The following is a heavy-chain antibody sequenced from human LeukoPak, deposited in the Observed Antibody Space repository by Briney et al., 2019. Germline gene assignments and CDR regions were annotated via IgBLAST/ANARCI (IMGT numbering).Heavy chain of an antibody. D-gene: IGHD3-16*01. CDR1: GGSISNYY. Sequence: SETLSLTCTVSGGSISNYYWSWLRQPADRGLEWIGRIYTSGSTNYNPSLQSRVTMSVDTSKNQFSLKLTSVTAADTAVYYCARGGRFPESWGQGTLVTVSS. J-gene: IGHJ5*02. CDR3: ARGGRFPES. CDR2: IYTSGST. V-gene: IGHV4-4*07.